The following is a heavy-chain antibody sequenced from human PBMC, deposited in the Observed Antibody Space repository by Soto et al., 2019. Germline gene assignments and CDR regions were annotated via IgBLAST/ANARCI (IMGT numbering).Heavy chain of an antibody. CDR3: ARGATVNQYDY. Sequence: TLSLTCTVSGVSVSSGSFYWAWIRQPPGKGLEWIGFGSYSGTTNYKPSLKSRVTISVDTSRSQISLKVSSLTAADTAVYYCARGATVNQYDYWGQGTLVTVYS. D-gene: IGHD4-17*01. J-gene: IGHJ4*02. CDR1: GVSVSSGSFY. CDR2: GSYSGTT. V-gene: IGHV4-61*01.